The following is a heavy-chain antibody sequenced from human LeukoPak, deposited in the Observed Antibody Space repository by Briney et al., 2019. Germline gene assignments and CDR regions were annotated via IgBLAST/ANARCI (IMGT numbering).Heavy chain of an antibody. V-gene: IGHV4-39*01. CDR3: ARPGYSSSSGYMDV. Sequence: SETLSLTCTVSGGSISSSSYYWGWIRQPPGKGLEWIGSIYYSGSTYYNPSLKSRVTISVDTSKNQFSLKLSSVTAADRAVYYCARPGYSSSSGYMDVWGKGTTVTVSS. CDR2: IYYSGST. D-gene: IGHD6-6*01. CDR1: GGSISSSSYY. J-gene: IGHJ6*03.